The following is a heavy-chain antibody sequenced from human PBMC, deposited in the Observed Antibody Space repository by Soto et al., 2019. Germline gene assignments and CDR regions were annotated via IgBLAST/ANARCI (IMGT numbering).Heavy chain of an antibody. CDR1: GGSISSYY. V-gene: IGHV4-59*01. J-gene: IGHJ4*02. CDR2: IYYSGST. Sequence: SETLSLTCTVSGGSISSYYWSWIRQPPGKGLEWIGYIYYSGSTNYNPSLKSRVTISVDTSKNQFSLKLSSVTAADTAVYYCARYVDTAMVIDYWGQGTLVTVSS. D-gene: IGHD5-18*01. CDR3: ARYVDTAMVIDY.